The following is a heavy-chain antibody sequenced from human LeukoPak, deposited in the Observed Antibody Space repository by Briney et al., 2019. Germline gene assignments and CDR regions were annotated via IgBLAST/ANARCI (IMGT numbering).Heavy chain of an antibody. Sequence: RTGESLQISCQGSGYIFTSYWIGWVRQMPGKGLEWMGIIYPGDSDTRYSPSFQGQVTISADKSISTAYLQWSSLKASDTAMYYFARRFEWSATLGYWGQGTLVTVSS. CDR3: ARRFEWSATLGY. CDR2: IYPGDSDT. CDR1: GYIFTSYW. D-gene: IGHD2-8*01. V-gene: IGHV5-51*01. J-gene: IGHJ4*02.